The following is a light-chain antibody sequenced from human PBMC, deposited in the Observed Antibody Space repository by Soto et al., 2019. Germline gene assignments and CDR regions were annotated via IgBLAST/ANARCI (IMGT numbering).Light chain of an antibody. CDR2: GAS. CDR3: QQDYNWYT. CDR1: QSVSSSY. Sequence: PGDRVTLSCRASQSVSSSYLTWYQQKPGQTPRLLIYGASTRATGIPARFSGSASGTDFTLTISSLQPEDFAVYYCQQDYNWYTFGQGTELKIK. J-gene: IGKJ2*01. V-gene: IGKV3D-7*01.